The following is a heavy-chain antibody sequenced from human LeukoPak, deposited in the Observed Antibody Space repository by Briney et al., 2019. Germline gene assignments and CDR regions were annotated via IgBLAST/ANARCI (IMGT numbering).Heavy chain of an antibody. CDR3: ARHDSWAFDC. CDR1: GFTFSTYG. J-gene: IGHJ4*02. D-gene: IGHD3-22*01. CDR2: ISYDGSNK. Sequence: GGSLRLSCAASGFTFSTYGMHWVRQAPGKGLEWVAVISYDGSNKYYADSVKGRFTVSRDNSKNTLYLQMTSLRDEDTAVYYCARHDSWAFDCWGQGTLVTVSS. V-gene: IGHV3-33*05.